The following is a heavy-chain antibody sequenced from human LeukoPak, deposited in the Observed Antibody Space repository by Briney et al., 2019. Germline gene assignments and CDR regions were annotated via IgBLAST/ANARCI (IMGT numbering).Heavy chain of an antibody. D-gene: IGHD2-15*01. CDR2: ISYDGSNK. CDR1: GFTFSSYG. CDR3: ARYRSYCSGGSCYFPDAFDI. J-gene: IGHJ3*02. V-gene: IGHV3-30*03. Sequence: GRSLRLSCAASGFTFSSYGMHWVRQAPGKGLEWVAVISYDGSNKYYADSVKGRFTISRDNAKNSLYLQMNSLRAEDTAVYYCARYRSYCSGGSCYFPDAFDIWGQGTMVTVSS.